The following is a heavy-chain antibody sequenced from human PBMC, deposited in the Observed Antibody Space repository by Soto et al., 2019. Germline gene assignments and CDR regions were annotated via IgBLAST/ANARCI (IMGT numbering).Heavy chain of an antibody. Sequence: QVQLQESGPGLVKPSETLSLTCTVSGGSISSYYWSWIRQPPGKGLEWIGYIYYSGSTNYNPSLKSLVTISLDTSENQFSLKLTSGTAADTAVYYGARGGRSSGWYGWGQGTLVTVSS. D-gene: IGHD6-19*01. V-gene: IGHV4-59*01. CDR1: GGSISSYY. J-gene: IGHJ4*02. CDR2: IYYSGST. CDR3: ARGGRSSGWYG.